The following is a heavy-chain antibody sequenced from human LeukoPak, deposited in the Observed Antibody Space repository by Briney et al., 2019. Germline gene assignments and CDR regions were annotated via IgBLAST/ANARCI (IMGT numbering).Heavy chain of an antibody. J-gene: IGHJ4*02. D-gene: IGHD3-10*01. V-gene: IGHV3-64D*06. Sequence: GGYLRLSCSASGFTFSTYSMHWVRQAPGKGLEYVSSVTNNGGSTYYADSVKGRFTISRDNSKNTLNLQMSSLRTEDTAVYFCVKAVAGSFDYWGQGTLVTVSS. CDR2: VTNNGGST. CDR3: VKAVAGSFDY. CDR1: GFTFSTYS.